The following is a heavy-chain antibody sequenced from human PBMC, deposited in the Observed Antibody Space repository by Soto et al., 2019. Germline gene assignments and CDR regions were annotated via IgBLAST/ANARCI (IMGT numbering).Heavy chain of an antibody. J-gene: IGHJ6*01. D-gene: IGHD6-19*01. CDR3: ARRIAVAGTFYYYYGMDV. CDR2: INPNSGGT. CDR1: GYTFTGYY. V-gene: IGHV1-2*02. Sequence: QVQLVQSGAEVKKPGASVKVSCKASGYTFTGYYMHWVRQAPGQGLEWMGWINPNSGGTNYAQKLQGRVTMTRETSISTAYMELSRLRSDDTAVYYCARRIAVAGTFYYYYGMDVWGQGTTVTVSS.